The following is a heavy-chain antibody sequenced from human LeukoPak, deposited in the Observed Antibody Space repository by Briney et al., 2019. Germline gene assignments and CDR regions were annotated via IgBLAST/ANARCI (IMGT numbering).Heavy chain of an antibody. D-gene: IGHD3-3*01. Sequence: PGGSLRLSCAASGFTFSSYSMNWVRQAPGKGLEWVSYISSSSSTIYYADSVKGRFTISRDNAKNSLYLQMNSLRAEDTAVYYCARSYYDFWSGPTPTFDYWGQGTLVTVSS. V-gene: IGHV3-48*01. J-gene: IGHJ4*02. CDR2: ISSSSSTI. CDR1: GFTFSSYS. CDR3: ARSYYDFWSGPTPTFDY.